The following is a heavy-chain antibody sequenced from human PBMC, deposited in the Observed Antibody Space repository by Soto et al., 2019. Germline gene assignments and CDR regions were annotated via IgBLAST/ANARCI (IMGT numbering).Heavy chain of an antibody. CDR2: IDPSDSYT. V-gene: IGHV5-10-1*01. CDR3: ARGHDFWSGYYSYYYYGMDV. CDR1: GYSFTSYW. D-gene: IGHD3-3*01. Sequence: PGESLQISCKGSGYSFTSYWISRVRQMPGKGLEWMGRIDPSDSYTNYSPSFQGHVTISADKSISTAYLQWSSLKASDTAVYYCARGHDFWSGYYSYYYYGMDVWGQGTTVTVSS. J-gene: IGHJ6*02.